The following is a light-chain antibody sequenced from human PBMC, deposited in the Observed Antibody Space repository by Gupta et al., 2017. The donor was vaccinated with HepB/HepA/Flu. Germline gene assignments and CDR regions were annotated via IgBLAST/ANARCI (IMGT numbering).Light chain of an antibody. CDR3: QSYDSSLSGWV. J-gene: IGLJ3*02. V-gene: IGLV1-40*01. CDR2: GNS. Sequence: QSVLTQPPSVSGAPGQRVTISCTGRSSNIGAGYDVHWYQQLPGTAPRLLIYGNSNRPSGVPDRFSGSKSGTSASLAITELQAEDEADYYCQSYDSSLSGWVFGGGTKLTVL. CDR1: SSNIGAGYD.